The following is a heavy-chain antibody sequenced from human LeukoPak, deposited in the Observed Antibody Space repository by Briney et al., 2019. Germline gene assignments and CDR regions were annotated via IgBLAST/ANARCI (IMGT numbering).Heavy chain of an antibody. J-gene: IGHJ4*02. CDR3: ARESGSYSRIEY. Sequence: SETLSLTCTVSGGSISNHYWSWIRQPAGKGLEWIGRIYSSGSTNYNPSLKSRGTMSVDTSKNQVSLKLTSVTAADTAVYYCARESGSYSRIEYWGQGTLVTVSS. V-gene: IGHV4-4*07. CDR1: GGSISNHY. D-gene: IGHD1-26*01. CDR2: IYSSGST.